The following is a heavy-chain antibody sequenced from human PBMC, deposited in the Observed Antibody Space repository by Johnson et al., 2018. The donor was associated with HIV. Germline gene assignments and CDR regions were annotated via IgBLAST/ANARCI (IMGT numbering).Heavy chain of an antibody. CDR3: ATFGGGSFHAFDI. CDR1: GFTFRSYW. CDR2: IKQDGSEK. D-gene: IGHD1-26*01. J-gene: IGHJ3*02. Sequence: VQLVESGGGLVQPGGSLRLSCVVSGFTFRSYWMTWVRQAPGKGLEWVANIKQDGSEKYYVDSLKGRFTISRDNAKNSLYLQMNSLRAEDTAVYYCATFGGGSFHAFDIWGQGTMVTVSS. V-gene: IGHV3-7*03.